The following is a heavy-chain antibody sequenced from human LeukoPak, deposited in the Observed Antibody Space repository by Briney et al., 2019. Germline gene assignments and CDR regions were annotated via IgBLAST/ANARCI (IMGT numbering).Heavy chain of an antibody. D-gene: IGHD6-13*01. CDR1: GFTFSRNG. CDR2: VWYDGSSQ. J-gene: IGHJ4*02. CDR3: GRLAHNAWYAIDY. V-gene: IGHV3-33*01. Sequence: PGGSLRLSCAASGFTFSRNGMHWVRQAPGEGLAWVALVWYDGSSQYYADSVKGRFTISRDNPKNSLYLQINSLRAEDTAVYYCGRLAHNAWYAIDYWGQGTLVTVSS.